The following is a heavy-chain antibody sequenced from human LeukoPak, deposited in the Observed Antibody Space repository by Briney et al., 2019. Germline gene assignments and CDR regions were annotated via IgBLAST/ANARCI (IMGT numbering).Heavy chain of an antibody. CDR1: GFTFSSYA. Sequence: GGSLRLSCAASGFTFSSYAMHWVRQAPGKGLEYVSAISSNGGSTYYANSVKGRFTISRDNSKNTLYLQMGSLRAEDMAFYYCARGTLLLWFGPDAFDIWGQGTMVTVSS. D-gene: IGHD3-10*01. J-gene: IGHJ3*02. CDR3: ARGTLLLWFGPDAFDI. CDR2: ISSNGGST. V-gene: IGHV3-64*01.